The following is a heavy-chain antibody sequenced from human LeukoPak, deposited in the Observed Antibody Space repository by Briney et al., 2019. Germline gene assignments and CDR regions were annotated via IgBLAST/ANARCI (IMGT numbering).Heavy chain of an antibody. J-gene: IGHJ4*02. D-gene: IGHD6-13*01. CDR3: ARGSSSWYRTFDY. CDR1: GYTFTGYY. Sequence: ASVKVSCKASGYTFTGYYMHWVRQAPGQGLEWMGWINPNSGGTNYAQKFQGWVTMTRDSSISTAYMELSRPRSDDTAVYYCARGSSSWYRTFDYWGQGTLVTVSS. CDR2: INPNSGGT. V-gene: IGHV1-2*04.